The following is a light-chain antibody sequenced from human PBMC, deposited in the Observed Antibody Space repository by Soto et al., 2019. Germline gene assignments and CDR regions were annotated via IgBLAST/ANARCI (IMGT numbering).Light chain of an antibody. Sequence: DFHMTQSPSTLSASVGDRVTITCRASQSISSWLAWYQQKPGKAPKLLIYKASTLKSGVPSRFSGSGSGTEFTLTISSLQPDDFATYYCQHYNSYSGTFGQGTKVDIK. J-gene: IGKJ1*01. CDR1: QSISSW. V-gene: IGKV1-5*03. CDR3: QHYNSYSGT. CDR2: KAS.